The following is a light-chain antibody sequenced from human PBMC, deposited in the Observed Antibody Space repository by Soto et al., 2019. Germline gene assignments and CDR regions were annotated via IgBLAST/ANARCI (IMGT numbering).Light chain of an antibody. CDR1: QSVSTTY. CDR2: ATS. V-gene: IGKV3-20*01. J-gene: IGKJ2*03. Sequence: PGEGATLSCRASQSVSTTYLAWYQLKPGQAPRLVIYATSSRAAGIPDRFRGSGSGTEFTLTISSLEPEDVGVYFCQQYGNSPPYSFGQGTKLEIK. CDR3: QQYGNSPPYS.